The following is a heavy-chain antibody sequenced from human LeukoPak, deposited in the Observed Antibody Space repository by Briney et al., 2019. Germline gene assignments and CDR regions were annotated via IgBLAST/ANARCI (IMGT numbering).Heavy chain of an antibody. D-gene: IGHD5-24*01. Sequence: SETLSLTCTASGGSISSYYWSWIRQPPGKGLEWIGYIYTSGSNTYNPTLKSGVTIPVDTSNNQFTLKLSYVPAADTAVYECARHKGDGNMGNYYYYHMDVWGKGTTVTVSS. CDR3: ARHKGDGNMGNYYYYHMDV. CDR2: IYTSGSN. CDR1: GGSISSYY. V-gene: IGHV4-4*09. J-gene: IGHJ6*03.